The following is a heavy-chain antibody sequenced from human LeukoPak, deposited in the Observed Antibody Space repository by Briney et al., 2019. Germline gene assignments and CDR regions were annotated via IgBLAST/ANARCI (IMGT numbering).Heavy chain of an antibody. V-gene: IGHV4-39*01. D-gene: IGHD3-10*01. CDR3: ARLPIYPQNGSGIRGRNWFDP. CDR2: IYYSGST. J-gene: IGHJ5*02. Sequence: PSETLSLTCTVSGGSISSSSYYWGWIRQPPGKGLEWIGSIYYSGSTYYNPSLKSRVTISVDTSKNQFSLKLSSVTAADTAVYYCARLPIYPQNGSGIRGRNWFDPWGQGTLVTVSS. CDR1: GGSISSSSYY.